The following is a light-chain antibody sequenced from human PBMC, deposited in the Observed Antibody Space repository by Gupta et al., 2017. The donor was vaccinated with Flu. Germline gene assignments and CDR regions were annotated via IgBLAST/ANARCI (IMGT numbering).Light chain of an antibody. Sequence: DIQMTQSPSSLSASVGDRVTITCRASQSISSYLNWYQQKPGKAPKLLIYAASRVQSGVPSRFSGSGYGTDFTLTISRRQPEDFATYYCQQRDSTPWTFGRGTXVEIK. J-gene: IGKJ4*01. CDR2: AAS. CDR3: QQRDSTPWT. CDR1: QSISSY. V-gene: IGKV1-39*01.